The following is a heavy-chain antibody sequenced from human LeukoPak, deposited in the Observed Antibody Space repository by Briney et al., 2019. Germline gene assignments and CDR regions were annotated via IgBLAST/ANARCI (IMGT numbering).Heavy chain of an antibody. V-gene: IGHV1-18*04. D-gene: IGHD2-15*01. CDR1: GYTFTSYG. CDR3: ARDLGVVVAADYFDY. Sequence: ASVKVSCKASGYTFTSYGISWVRQAPGQGLEWMGRISAYNGNTNYAQKLQGRVTMTTDTSTSTAYMELRSLRSDDTAVYYCARDLGVVVAADYFDYWGQGTLVTVSS. CDR2: ISAYNGNT. J-gene: IGHJ4*02.